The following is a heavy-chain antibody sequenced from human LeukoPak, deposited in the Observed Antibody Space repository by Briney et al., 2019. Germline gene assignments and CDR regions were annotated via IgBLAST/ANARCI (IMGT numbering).Heavy chain of an antibody. J-gene: IGHJ4*02. CDR1: GFTFDDYT. CDR2: ISWDGGST. V-gene: IGHV3-43*01. Sequence: PGGSLRLSCAASGFTFDDYTMHWVRQAPGKGLGWVSLISWDGGSTYYADSVKGRFTISRDNSKNSLYLQMNSLRTEDTALYYCAKDITMVRGDNYFDYWGQGTLVTVSS. CDR3: AKDITMVRGDNYFDY. D-gene: IGHD3-10*01.